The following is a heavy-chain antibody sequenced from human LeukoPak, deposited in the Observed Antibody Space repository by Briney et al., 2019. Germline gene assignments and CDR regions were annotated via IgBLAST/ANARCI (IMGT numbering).Heavy chain of an antibody. V-gene: IGHV1-18*01. CDR3: ASGAAPFDY. CDR1: GYSFSTYG. Sequence: ASVKVSCKASGYSFSTYGITWVRQAPGQGLEWVGWISAYNGNTNYAQKLQGRVTMTTDTSTNTAYMELRSLRSDDTAVYYCASGAAPFDYWGQGTLVTVSS. D-gene: IGHD2-15*01. J-gene: IGHJ4*02. CDR2: ISAYNGNT.